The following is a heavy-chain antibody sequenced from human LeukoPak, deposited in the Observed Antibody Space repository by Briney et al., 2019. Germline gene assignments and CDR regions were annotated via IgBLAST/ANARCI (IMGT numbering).Heavy chain of an antibody. J-gene: IGHJ5*02. D-gene: IGHD3-10*01. V-gene: IGHV4-34*01. CDR2: INHSGST. Sequence: SETLSLTCAVYGGSFSGYYWSWSRQPPGKGLEWIGEINHSGSTNYNPSLKSRVTISVDTSKNQFSLKLSSVTAADTAVYYCARGFYYGSPGAWFDPWGQGTRVTVSS. CDR1: GGSFSGYY. CDR3: ARGFYYGSPGAWFDP.